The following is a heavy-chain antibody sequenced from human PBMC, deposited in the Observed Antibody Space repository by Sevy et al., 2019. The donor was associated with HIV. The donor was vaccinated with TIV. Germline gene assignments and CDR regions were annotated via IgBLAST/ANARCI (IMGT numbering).Heavy chain of an antibody. CDR3: AKDHGEGTTHYYFDY. Sequence: GGYLRLSCVASGFSFSSYGMHWVRQAPGKGLEWVAFIRYDAVKEYYVDSVKDRFTISRDNSKKTLYLQMKSPRPEDTAVYYCAKDHGEGTTHYYFDYWGQGTLVTVSS. CDR1: GFSFSSYG. V-gene: IGHV3-30*02. J-gene: IGHJ4*02. CDR2: IRYDAVKE. D-gene: IGHD1-1*01.